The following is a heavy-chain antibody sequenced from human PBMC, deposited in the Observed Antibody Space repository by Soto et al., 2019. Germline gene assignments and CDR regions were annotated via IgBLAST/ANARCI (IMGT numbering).Heavy chain of an antibody. J-gene: IGHJ3*02. V-gene: IGHV3-48*02. D-gene: IGHD2-15*01. CDR3: ARDALGYCSGGSCYVGAFDI. Sequence: EVQLVESGGGLVQPGGSLRLSCAASGFTFSSYSMNWVRQAPGKGLEWVSYISSSSSTIYYADSVKGRFTISRDNAKNSLYLQMNSLRDEDTAVYYCARDALGYCSGGSCYVGAFDIWGQGTMVTVSS. CDR1: GFTFSSYS. CDR2: ISSSSSTI.